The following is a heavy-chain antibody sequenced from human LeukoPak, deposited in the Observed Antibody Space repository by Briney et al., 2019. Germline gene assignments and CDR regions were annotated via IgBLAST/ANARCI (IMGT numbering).Heavy chain of an antibody. CDR2: INPNSGGT. Sequence: GASVKVSCKASGYTFTGYYMHWVRQAPGQGLEWMGWINPNSGGTNYAQKFQGRVTMTRDTSISTAYMELSRLRSDDTAVYYCARAATMVRGVIPKENWFDPWGQGTLVTVSS. CDR3: ARAATMVRGVIPKENWFDP. D-gene: IGHD3-10*01. V-gene: IGHV1-2*02. J-gene: IGHJ5*02. CDR1: GYTFTGYY.